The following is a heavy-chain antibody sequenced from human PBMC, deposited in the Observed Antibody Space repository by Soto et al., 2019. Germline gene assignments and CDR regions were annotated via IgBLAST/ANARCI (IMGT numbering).Heavy chain of an antibody. CDR1: GGTFSSYA. V-gene: IGHV1-69*01. CDR3: ASSLSGSYYSDFQL. D-gene: IGHD1-26*01. Sequence: QVQLVQSGAEVKKPGSSVKVSCKASGGTFSSYAINWVRQASGQGLEWMGGIIPIFGTANYAQKFQGRVTITADESTSTAYMELSSLRSEDAAMYFCASSLSGSYYSDFQLWGQGTLVTVSS. J-gene: IGHJ1*01. CDR2: IIPIFGTA.